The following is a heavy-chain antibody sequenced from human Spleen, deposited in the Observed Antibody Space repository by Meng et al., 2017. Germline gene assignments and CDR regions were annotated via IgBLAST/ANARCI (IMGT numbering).Heavy chain of an antibody. Sequence: EVQLVESGGGLVKPAGSLTLSCEGSGFTFSNAWMSWVRQAPGKGLEWVGRIKSKTDGETRDYAAPVKDRFFISRDDSINTVYLKMKRLQTEDTAVYYCGDDFWCWGQGTLVTVSS. CDR1: GFTFSNAW. CDR3: GDDFWC. D-gene: IGHD3-3*01. V-gene: IGHV3-15*01. J-gene: IGHJ4*02. CDR2: IKSKTDGETR.